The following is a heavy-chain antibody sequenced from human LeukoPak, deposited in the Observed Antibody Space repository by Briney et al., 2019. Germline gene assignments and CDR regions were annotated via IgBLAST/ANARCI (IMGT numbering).Heavy chain of an antibody. CDR3: STGILETIWGGY. Sequence: GGSLRLSCAASGFTFSNAWMSWVRQAPGKGLEWVSRIKSKTDGGTTHNAAPVKGRFTISRDDSKDTLYLQMNSLKTEDTAVYYCSTGILETIWGGYWGQGTLVTVSS. J-gene: IGHJ4*02. D-gene: IGHD7-27*01. CDR1: GFTFSNAW. V-gene: IGHV3-15*01. CDR2: IKSKTDGGTT.